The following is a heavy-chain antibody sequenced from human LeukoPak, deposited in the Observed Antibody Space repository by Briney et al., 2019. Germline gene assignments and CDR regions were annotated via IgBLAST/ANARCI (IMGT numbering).Heavy chain of an antibody. CDR3: ARGAAGTTPDYYYFGLDV. CDR1: GYRFTDYW. J-gene: IGHJ6*02. V-gene: IGHV5-51*01. Sequence: GESLKISCKGSGYRFTDYWIGWVRQMPGKGLEWMGIIYPGDSDTRYSPSFQGQVTISADKSINTAHLQWSSLKASDTAMYYCARGAAGTTPDYYYFGLDVWGQGTRLKSP. D-gene: IGHD1-7*01. CDR2: IYPGDSDT.